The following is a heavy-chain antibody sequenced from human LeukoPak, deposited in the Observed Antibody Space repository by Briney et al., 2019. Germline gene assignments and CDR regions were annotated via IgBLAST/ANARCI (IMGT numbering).Heavy chain of an antibody. J-gene: IGHJ5*02. CDR3: AKDSVGGQNWFDP. CDR1: GFTFSSFA. V-gene: IGHV3-30*02. Sequence: GGSLRLSCAASGFTFSSFAMHWVRQPSGKGLEWVAFIRYDGSHQYYADSVKGRVTISGDNSKNTLYLQMNSLRPEDTAVYYCAKDSVGGQNWFDPWGQGTLVTVSS. CDR2: IRYDGSHQ. D-gene: IGHD2-15*01.